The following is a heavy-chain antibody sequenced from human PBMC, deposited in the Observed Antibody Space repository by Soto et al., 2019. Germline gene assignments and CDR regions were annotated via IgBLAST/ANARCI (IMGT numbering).Heavy chain of an antibody. D-gene: IGHD3-3*01. J-gene: IGHJ5*02. CDR2: MNPNSGNT. Sequence: GASVKVSCKASGDTFNFYTINWVRQATGQGLEWMGWMNPNSGNTGYAQKFQGRVTMTRNTSISTAYMELSSLRSEDTAVYYCARGYEGHYDFWRFDPWGQGTLVTVSS. CDR3: ARGYEGHYDFWRFDP. V-gene: IGHV1-8*02. CDR1: GDTFNFYT.